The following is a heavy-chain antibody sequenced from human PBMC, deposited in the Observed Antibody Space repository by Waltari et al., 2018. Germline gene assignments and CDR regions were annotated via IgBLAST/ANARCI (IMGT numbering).Heavy chain of an antibody. CDR1: GFTFSSYA. Sequence: QVQLVESGGGVVQPGRSLRLSCAASGFTFSSYAMHWVRQAPGKGLEGVAVISYDGSNKYYADAVKGRFTISRDNSKNTLYLQMNSLRAEDTAVYYCARELELGHFDYWGQGTLVTVSS. D-gene: IGHD6-6*01. V-gene: IGHV3-30*01. J-gene: IGHJ4*02. CDR3: ARELELGHFDY. CDR2: ISYDGSNK.